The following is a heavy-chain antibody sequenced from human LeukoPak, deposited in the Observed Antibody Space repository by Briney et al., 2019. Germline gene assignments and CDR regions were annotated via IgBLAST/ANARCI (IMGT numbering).Heavy chain of an antibody. Sequence: PGGSLRLSCEASGFTFSTYGMSWVRQAPGKGLEWVSAISDSGGSTYYADSVKGRVTISRDNSKNTLYLQVNSLRVEDTAVYYCAKDRLGAMMYFDFWGQGTLVTVSS. J-gene: IGHJ4*02. D-gene: IGHD1-26*01. CDR1: GFTFSTYG. V-gene: IGHV3-23*01. CDR2: ISDSGGST. CDR3: AKDRLGAMMYFDF.